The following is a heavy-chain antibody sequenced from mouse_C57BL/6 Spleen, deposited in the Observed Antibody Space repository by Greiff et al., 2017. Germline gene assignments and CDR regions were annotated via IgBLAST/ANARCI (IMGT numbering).Heavy chain of an antibody. CDR3: ARAGYDYDGGNYFDY. V-gene: IGHV1-64*01. Sequence: QVQLQQPGAELVKPGASVKLSCKASGYTFTSYWMHWVKQRPGQGLEWIGMIHPNSGSTNYNEKFKSKATLTVDKSSSTAYIQLSSLTSEDSAIYYYARAGYDYDGGNYFDYWGQGTTLTVSS. CDR2: IHPNSGST. D-gene: IGHD2-4*01. J-gene: IGHJ2*01. CDR1: GYTFTSYW.